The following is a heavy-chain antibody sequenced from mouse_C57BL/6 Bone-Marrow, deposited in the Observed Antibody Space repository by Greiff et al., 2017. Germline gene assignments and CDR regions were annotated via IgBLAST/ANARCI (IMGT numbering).Heavy chain of an antibody. CDR2: IDPENGDT. V-gene: IGHV14-4*01. CDR3: TTFGYEDY. CDR1: GFNIKDDY. D-gene: IGHD2-2*01. Sequence: VQLKQSGAELVRPGASVKLSCTASGFNIKDDYMHWVKQRPEQGLEWIGRIDPENGDTEYASKFQGKATITADTSSNTAYLQLSSLTSEDTAVYYCTTFGYEDYWGQGTTLTVSS. J-gene: IGHJ2*01.